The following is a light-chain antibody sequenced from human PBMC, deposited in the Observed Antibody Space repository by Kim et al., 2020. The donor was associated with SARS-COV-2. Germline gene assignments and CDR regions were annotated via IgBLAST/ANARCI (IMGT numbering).Light chain of an antibody. V-gene: IGLV2-14*03. CDR3: SSYTSSSWV. J-gene: IGLJ3*02. CDR1: SSDVGGYNY. Sequence: PVQSITISCTGTSSDVGGYNYVSWYQQHPGKAPKRMIYDVSNRPSGVSNRFSGSKSGNTASLTISGLQAEDEADYYCSSYTSSSWVFGGGTQLTVL. CDR2: DVS.